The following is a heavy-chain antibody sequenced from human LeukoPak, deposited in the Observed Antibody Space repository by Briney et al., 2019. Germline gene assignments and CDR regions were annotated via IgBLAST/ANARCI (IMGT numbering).Heavy chain of an antibody. CDR2: ISSSSSYI. V-gene: IGHV3-21*04. D-gene: IGHD2-15*01. CDR1: GFTFSSYS. CDR3: AREALLPRPLDY. Sequence: PGGSLRLSCAASGFTFSSYSMNWVRQAPGKGLEWVSSISSSSSYIYYADSVKGRFTISRDNAKNSLYLQMNSLRAEDTAVYYCAREALLPRPLDYWGQGTLVTVSS. J-gene: IGHJ4*02.